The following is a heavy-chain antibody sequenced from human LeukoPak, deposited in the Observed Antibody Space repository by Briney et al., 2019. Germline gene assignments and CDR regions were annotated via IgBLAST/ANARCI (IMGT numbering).Heavy chain of an antibody. J-gene: IGHJ4*02. V-gene: IGHV1-2*02. Sequence: ASVKVSCKASGYTLTGYYMHWVRQAPGQRLEWMGWINPNSGGANYAQKFLGRVTMTMDTSISTAYMELSRLRSDDTAVYYCARAKEQWLVGGYDYWGQGTLVTVSS. CDR3: ARAKEQWLVGGYDY. CDR2: INPNSGGA. CDR1: GYTLTGYY. D-gene: IGHD6-19*01.